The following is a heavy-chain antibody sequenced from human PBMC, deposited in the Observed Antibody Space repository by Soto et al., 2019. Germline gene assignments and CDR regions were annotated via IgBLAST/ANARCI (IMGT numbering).Heavy chain of an antibody. V-gene: IGHV4-39*01. Sequence: SETLSLTCTVSGGSISSSSYYWGWIRQPPGKGLEWIGSIYYSGSTYYNKSLKRRVTISVDTSKNQFTLKLSSVTAADTAVYYCARLMGGSDGKFDYWGQGTLVTVSS. J-gene: IGHJ4*02. CDR3: ARLMGGSDGKFDY. CDR2: IYYSGST. CDR1: GGSISSSSYY. D-gene: IGHD3-16*01.